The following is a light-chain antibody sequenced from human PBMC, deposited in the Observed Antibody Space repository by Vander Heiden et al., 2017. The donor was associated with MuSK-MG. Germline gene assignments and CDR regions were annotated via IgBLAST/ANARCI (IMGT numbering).Light chain of an antibody. V-gene: IGKV1-5*01. CDR2: GAY. CDR3: QQYNRLYS. CDR1: QGTSDW. J-gene: IGKJ2*03. Sequence: DIQMTQPPSPLSASVGDRVSITCRASQGTSDWLAWYQQKPGKAPKLLIYGAYILQSGVPARFSGSGSGTEFSLTSSSLQPDDFATYYWQQYNRLYSFGQGTKVEIK.